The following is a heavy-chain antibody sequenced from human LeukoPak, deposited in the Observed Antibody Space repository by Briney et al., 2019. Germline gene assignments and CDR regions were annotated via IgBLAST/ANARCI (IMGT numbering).Heavy chain of an antibody. V-gene: IGHV3-23*01. Sequence: AGGSLRLSCTASGFTYSNYAMNWVRQAPGKGLEWVSAISGSGGSTYYADSVKGRFTISRDNSKNTLYLQMNSLRAEDTAVYYCAKDPDQQWLGGYFDYWGQGTLVTVSS. CDR1: GFTYSNYA. CDR2: ISGSGGST. D-gene: IGHD6-19*01. J-gene: IGHJ4*02. CDR3: AKDPDQQWLGGYFDY.